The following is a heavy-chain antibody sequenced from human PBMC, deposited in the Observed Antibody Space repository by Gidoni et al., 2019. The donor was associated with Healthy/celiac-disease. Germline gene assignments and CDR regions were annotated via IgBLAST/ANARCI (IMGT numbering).Heavy chain of an antibody. V-gene: IGHV3-23*01. D-gene: IGHD3-3*01. Sequence: VQLLESGGGLVQPGGSLRLPCAASGFTFSSYAMSWVRQAPGKGLEWVSAISGSGGSTYYADSVKGRFTISRDNSKNTLYLQMNSLRAEDTAVYYCAKDRATIFGVVITYFDYWGQGTLVTVSS. CDR1: GFTFSSYA. J-gene: IGHJ4*02. CDR3: AKDRATIFGVVITYFDY. CDR2: ISGSGGST.